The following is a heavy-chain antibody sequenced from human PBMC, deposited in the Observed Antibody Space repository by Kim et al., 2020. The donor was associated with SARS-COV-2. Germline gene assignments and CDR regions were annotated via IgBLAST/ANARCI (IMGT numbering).Heavy chain of an antibody. V-gene: IGHV3-9*01. CDR2: ISWNSGSI. CDR1: GFTFGDYA. D-gene: IGHD6-19*01. Sequence: GGSLRLSCAASGFTFGDYAMHWVRQAPGKGLEWVSGISWNSGSIGYADSVKGRFTISRDNAKNSLYLQMNSLRAEDTALYYCAKTSIAVAGTREFDYWGQGTLVTVSS. CDR3: AKTSIAVAGTREFDY. J-gene: IGHJ4*02.